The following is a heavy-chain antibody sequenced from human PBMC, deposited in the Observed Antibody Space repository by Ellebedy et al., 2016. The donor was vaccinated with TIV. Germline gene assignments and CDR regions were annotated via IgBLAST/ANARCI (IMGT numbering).Heavy chain of an antibody. CDR2: ITPILGIT. CDR1: GYTFISYD. Sequence: SVKVSXKASGYTFISYDINWVRQAPGQGLEWMGRITPILGITNYAQKFQGRVTMTADKSTGTAYMELTSLRSEDTAVYYCASRAFGEADHWGQGTLVTVSS. D-gene: IGHD3-10*01. V-gene: IGHV1-69*04. J-gene: IGHJ4*02. CDR3: ASRAFGEADH.